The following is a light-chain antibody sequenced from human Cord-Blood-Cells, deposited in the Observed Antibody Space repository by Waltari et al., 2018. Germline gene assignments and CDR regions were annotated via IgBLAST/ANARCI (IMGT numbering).Light chain of an antibody. Sequence: QSALTQPRSVSGSPGQSVTISCPGTSRDVGGYNYVSWYKQHPGKAPKLMIYDVSKRPSGVPDRFSGSKSGNTASLTISGLQAEDEADYYCCSYAGSYTVFGGGTKLTVL. J-gene: IGLJ3*02. CDR2: DVS. CDR3: CSYAGSYTV. CDR1: SRDVGGYNY. V-gene: IGLV2-11*01.